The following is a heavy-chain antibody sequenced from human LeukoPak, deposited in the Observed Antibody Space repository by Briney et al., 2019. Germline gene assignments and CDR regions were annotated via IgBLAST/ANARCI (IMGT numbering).Heavy chain of an antibody. CDR1: GFTFTSYY. CDR2: INPSGSYT. D-gene: IGHD3-22*01. CDR3: ARWYYYDSSGSKGNAFDI. V-gene: IGHV1-46*01. Sequence: ASVKVSCKASGFTFTSYYMHWVRQAPGQGLEWMGIINPSGSYTSYAQKFQGRVTMTRDTSTSTVYMELSRLRSDDTAVYYCARWYYYDSSGSKGNAFDIWGQGTMVTVSS. J-gene: IGHJ3*02.